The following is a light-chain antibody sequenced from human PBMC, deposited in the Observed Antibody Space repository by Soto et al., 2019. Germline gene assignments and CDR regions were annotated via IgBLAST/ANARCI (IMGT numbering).Light chain of an antibody. V-gene: IGLV2-14*01. CDR3: SSYTSRSALV. CDR2: EVS. Sequence: QSVLTQPASVSGSPGQSITISCTGSSSDVGGYNYVSWYQNHPGTAPKLMIYEVSNRPSGVSNRFSGSKSGNTASLTISGLPAEDEADYYCSSYTSRSALVFGGGTKLTVL. CDR1: SSDVGGYNY. J-gene: IGLJ2*01.